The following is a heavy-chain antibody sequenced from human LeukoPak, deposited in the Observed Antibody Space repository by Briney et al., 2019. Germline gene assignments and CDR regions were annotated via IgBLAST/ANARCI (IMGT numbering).Heavy chain of an antibody. Sequence: SVKVSCKASGGTFSSYAISWVRQAPGQGLEWMGGIIPIFGTANYAQKFQGRVTITADKSTSTAYMELSSLRSEDTAVYYCARDLKDTAMVTVGYWGQGTLVTVSS. D-gene: IGHD5-18*01. CDR3: ARDLKDTAMVTVGY. CDR1: GGTFSSYA. CDR2: IIPIFGTA. J-gene: IGHJ4*02. V-gene: IGHV1-69*06.